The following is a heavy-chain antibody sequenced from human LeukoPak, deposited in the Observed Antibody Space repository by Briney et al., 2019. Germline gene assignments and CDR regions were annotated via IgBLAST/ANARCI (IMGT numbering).Heavy chain of an antibody. CDR1: GFTVGNNY. J-gene: IGHJ4*02. V-gene: IGHV3-53*01. CDR3: ATRNY. CDR2: IYSGGAT. Sequence: GGSLRLSCAASGFTVGNNYMSWVRQAPGKGLEWVSLIYSGGATFYADSVKDRFTISRDNSKNTLYLQMNGLRADDTAVYYCATRNYWGQGTLVTVSS.